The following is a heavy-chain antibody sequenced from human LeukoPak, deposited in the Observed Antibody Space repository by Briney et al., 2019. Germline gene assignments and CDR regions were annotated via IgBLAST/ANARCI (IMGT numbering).Heavy chain of an antibody. V-gene: IGHV3-21*01. CDR1: GFTLSSYS. CDR3: ARVMQQLVHCGMDV. D-gene: IGHD6-13*01. J-gene: IGHJ6*02. CDR2: ISSSSSYI. Sequence: GGSLRLSCAASGFTLSSYSMNWVRQAPGKGLEWVSSISSSSSYIYYADSVKGRFTISRDNAKNSLYLQMNSLRAEDTAVYYCARVMQQLVHCGMDVWGQGTTVTVSS.